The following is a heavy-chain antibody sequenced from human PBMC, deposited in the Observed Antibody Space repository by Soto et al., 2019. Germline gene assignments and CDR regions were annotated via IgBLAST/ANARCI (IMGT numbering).Heavy chain of an antibody. CDR2: TSSSSSYI. CDR1: GFTFSSYS. D-gene: IGHD6-6*01. CDR3: ARYLSGIAARGYYYYGMDV. J-gene: IGHJ6*02. V-gene: IGHV3-21*01. Sequence: GGSLRLSCAASGFTFSSYSMNWVRQAPGKGLEWVSSTSSSSSYIYYADSVKGRFTISRDNAKNSLYLQMNSLRAEDTAVYYCARYLSGIAARGYYYYGMDVWGQGTTVTVSS.